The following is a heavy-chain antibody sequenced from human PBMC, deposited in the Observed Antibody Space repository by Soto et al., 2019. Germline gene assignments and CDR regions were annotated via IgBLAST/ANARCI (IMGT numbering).Heavy chain of an antibody. Sequence: PGGSLRLACAASGFTVKHYGMSWVRQAPGKGLEWVSIIIANGGTFYADSVKGRFTISRDNSKNTVYLQMSSLRVEDTAIYYCAKDYTVAADPSSVILFDYWGQGALVTVSS. CDR2: IIANGGT. J-gene: IGHJ4*02. CDR1: GFTVKHYG. CDR3: AKDYTVAADPSSVILFDY. D-gene: IGHD2-15*01. V-gene: IGHV3-23*01.